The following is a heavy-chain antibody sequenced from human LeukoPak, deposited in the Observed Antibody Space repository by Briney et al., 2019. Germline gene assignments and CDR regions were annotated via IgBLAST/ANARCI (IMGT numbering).Heavy chain of an antibody. CDR2: ISGSGGST. CDR3: AKDQGSIVGARYYYYYMDV. V-gene: IGHV3-23*01. Sequence: PGGSLRLSCQASGFTFYMYAMSWVRQAPGKGLEWVSAISGSGGSTYYADSVKGRFTISRDNSKNTLYPQMNSLRAEDTAVYYCAKDQGSIVGARYYYYYMDVWGKGTTVTVSS. CDR1: GFTFYMYA. D-gene: IGHD1-26*01. J-gene: IGHJ6*03.